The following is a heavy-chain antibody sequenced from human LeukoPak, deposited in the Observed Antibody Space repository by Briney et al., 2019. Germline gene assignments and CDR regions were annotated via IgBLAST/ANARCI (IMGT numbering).Heavy chain of an antibody. V-gene: IGHV1-2*02. CDR2: INPNSGGT. J-gene: IGHJ3*02. CDR1: GYTFTGYY. D-gene: IGHD1-1*01. CDR3: AREGGTTGTTSFFVI. Sequence: ASVKVSCKASGYTFTGYYMHWVRQAPGQGLEWMGWINPNSGGTNYAQKFQGRVTMTRDTSISTAYMELSRLRSDDTAVYYCAREGGTTGTTSFFVIWGQGKMVTVFS.